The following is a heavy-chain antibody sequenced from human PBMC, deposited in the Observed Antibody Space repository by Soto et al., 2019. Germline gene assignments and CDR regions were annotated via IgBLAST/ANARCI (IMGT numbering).Heavy chain of an antibody. CDR1: GFTFISYA. Sequence: GGSLRLSCAASGFTFISYAMSWVRQAPGKGLEWVSAISGSGGSTYYADSAKGRFTISRDNSKNTLYLQMNSLRDEDTAVYYCAKDRYDYIWGSYRLGAFDIWGQGTMVTVSS. J-gene: IGHJ3*02. CDR3: AKDRYDYIWGSYRLGAFDI. D-gene: IGHD3-16*02. V-gene: IGHV3-23*01. CDR2: ISGSGGST.